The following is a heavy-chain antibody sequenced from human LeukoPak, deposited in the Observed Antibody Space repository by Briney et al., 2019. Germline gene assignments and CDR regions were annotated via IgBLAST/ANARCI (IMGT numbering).Heavy chain of an antibody. CDR1: GYTFTNYY. D-gene: IGHD1-7*01. CDR2: INPSGGSS. J-gene: IGHJ4*02. V-gene: IGHV1-46*03. Sequence: GASVKVSCKASGYTFTNYYIYWVRQAPGQGLEWMGFINPSGGSSRYPQKFQGRLSMTRDMSTSTVYMELSSLRSEDTAVYYCTRLSGDYWNYGGNFDSWGQGTLVTVSS. CDR3: TRLSGDYWNYGGNFDS.